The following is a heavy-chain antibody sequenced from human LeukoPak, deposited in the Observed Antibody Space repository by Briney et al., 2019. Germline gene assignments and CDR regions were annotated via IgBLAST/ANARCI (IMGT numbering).Heavy chain of an antibody. J-gene: IGHJ6*02. D-gene: IGHD3-10*01. V-gene: IGHV4-59*01. CDR2: IYYSGST. Sequence: SETLSLTCTVSGGSISSYYWSWIRQPPGKGLEWIGYIYYSGSTNYNPSLKSRVTISVDTSKNQFSLKLSSVTAADTAVYYCARDDPFGYGLGSLGDYYYYGMDVWGQGTTVTVSS. CDR1: GGSISSYY. CDR3: ARDDPFGYGLGSLGDYYYYGMDV.